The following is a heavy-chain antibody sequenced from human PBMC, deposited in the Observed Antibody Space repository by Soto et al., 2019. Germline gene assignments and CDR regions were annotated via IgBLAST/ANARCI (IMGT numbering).Heavy chain of an antibody. D-gene: IGHD3-9*01. CDR1: GDSINSDKYY. V-gene: IGHV4-39*01. J-gene: IGHJ4*02. CDR2: IYFRGNT. CDR3: ARLEGLATISYYFDF. Sequence: SETLSLTCSVSGDSINSDKYYWGWIRQPPGKGLEWIGSIYFRGNTYYNPSLQTRVTISLDKSKRQFSLKLNSVTAADSAVYFCARLEGLATISYYFDFWGQGALVTVSS.